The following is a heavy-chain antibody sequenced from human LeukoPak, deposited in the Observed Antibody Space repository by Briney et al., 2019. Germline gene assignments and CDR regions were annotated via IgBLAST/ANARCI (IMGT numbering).Heavy chain of an antibody. V-gene: IGHV3-21*01. CDR2: IGPTGTDR. D-gene: IGHD1-14*01. CDR1: GFTLSSCG. J-gene: IGHJ4*02. CDR3: ATETIGRHYDY. Sequence: GGSLRLSCAASGFTLSSCGFNWVRQAPGKGLEWVSSIGPTGTDRYYADLVRGRFTISRDNAKNSMYLQMDSLRDEDTAVYYCATETIGRHYDYWGQGTLLTVSS.